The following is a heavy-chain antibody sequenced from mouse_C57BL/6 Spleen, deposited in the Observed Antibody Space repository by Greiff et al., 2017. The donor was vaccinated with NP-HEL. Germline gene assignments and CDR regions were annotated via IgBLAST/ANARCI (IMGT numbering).Heavy chain of an antibody. J-gene: IGHJ2*01. CDR3: ARRSDSSGYDD. Sequence: VTLVESGPELVKPGASVKLSCKASGYAFSSSWMNWVKQRPGKGLEWIGRIYPGDGDTNYNGKFKGKATLTADKSSSTAYMQLSSLTSEDSAVYFCARRSDSSGYDDWGQGTTLTVSS. CDR2: IYPGDGDT. V-gene: IGHV1-82*01. CDR1: GYAFSSSW. D-gene: IGHD3-2*02.